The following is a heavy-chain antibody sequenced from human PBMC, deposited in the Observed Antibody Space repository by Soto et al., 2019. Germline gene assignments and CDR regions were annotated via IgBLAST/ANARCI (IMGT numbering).Heavy chain of an antibody. Sequence: SETLSLTCTVSGGSISSGGYYWSWIRQHPGKGLEWIGYIYYSGSTYYNPSLKSRVTISVDTSKNQFSLKLSSVTAADTAVYYCARRRDGYNLAYYFDYWGQGTLVTVSS. CDR1: GGSISSGGYY. CDR3: ARRRDGYNLAYYFDY. D-gene: IGHD5-12*01. CDR2: IYYSGST. J-gene: IGHJ4*02. V-gene: IGHV4-31*03.